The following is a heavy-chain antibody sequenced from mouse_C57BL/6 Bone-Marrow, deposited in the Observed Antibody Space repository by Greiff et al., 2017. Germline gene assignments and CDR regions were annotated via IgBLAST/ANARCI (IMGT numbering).Heavy chain of an antibody. Sequence: VQLQQPGAELVKPGASVKMSCKASGYTFTSYWITWVKQRPGQGLEWIGDIYPGSGSTKYTEKFKSKATLTVDTSSSTAYMQLSSLTSEDSAVYYCARTGSNYDYFDYWGQGTTLTVSS. CDR1: GYTFTSYW. J-gene: IGHJ2*01. CDR2: IYPGSGST. D-gene: IGHD2-5*01. V-gene: IGHV1-55*01. CDR3: ARTGSNYDYFDY.